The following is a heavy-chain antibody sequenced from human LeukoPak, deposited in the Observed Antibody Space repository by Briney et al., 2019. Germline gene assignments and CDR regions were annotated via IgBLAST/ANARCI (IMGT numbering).Heavy chain of an antibody. CDR1: GGSFIGYY. Sequence: ETLSLTCGVHGGSFIGYYWSWIRQPPGKGLEWIGESNHSGSTNYNPSLKSRVTISVDTSKRQFSLKLSSVTAADTAVYYCSKGGPHTVTTYRWFDPWGQGTLVTVSA. V-gene: IGHV4-34*01. J-gene: IGHJ5*02. CDR3: SKGGPHTVTTYRWFDP. CDR2: SNHSGST. D-gene: IGHD4-17*01.